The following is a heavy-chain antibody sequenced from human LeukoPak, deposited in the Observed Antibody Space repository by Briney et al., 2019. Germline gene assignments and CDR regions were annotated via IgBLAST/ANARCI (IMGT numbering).Heavy chain of an antibody. CDR1: GYTFTSYD. V-gene: IGHV1-8*01. J-gene: IGHJ4*02. Sequence: VASVKVSCKASGYTFTSYDINWVRQATGQGREWMGWMNPNSGNTGYAQKFQGRVTMTRNTSISTAYMELSSLRSEDTAVYYCARFARVGATIDYWGQGTLVTVSS. CDR2: MNPNSGNT. D-gene: IGHD1-26*01. CDR3: ARFARVGATIDY.